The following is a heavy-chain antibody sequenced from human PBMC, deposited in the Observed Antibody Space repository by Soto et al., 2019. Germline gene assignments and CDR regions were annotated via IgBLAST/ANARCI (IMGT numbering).Heavy chain of an antibody. CDR1: GGSISSGAYY. CDR2: IYYSGST. Sequence: PSETLSLTCTVSGGSISSGAYYWSWIRQPPGKGLEWIGYIYYSGSTDYNPSLKSRVTISVDTSRDQFSLRLSSVTAADTAVYYCARKRYHYDSSGHFGYWGQGTLVTVSS. V-gene: IGHV4-30-4*01. D-gene: IGHD3-22*01. J-gene: IGHJ4*02. CDR3: ARKRYHYDSSGHFGY.